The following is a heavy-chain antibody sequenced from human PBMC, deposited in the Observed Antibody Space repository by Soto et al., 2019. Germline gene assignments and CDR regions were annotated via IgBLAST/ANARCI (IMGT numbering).Heavy chain of an antibody. Sequence: QLQLQESGPGLVKPSETLSLTCTVSGGSISSSSYYWGWIRQPPGKGLEWIGSIYYSGSTYYNPSLKSRFTISVDTSKNQFSLKLSSVTAADTAVYYCAIVVVVAATHFDYWGQGTLVTVSS. CDR2: IYYSGST. D-gene: IGHD2-15*01. J-gene: IGHJ4*02. CDR1: GGSISSSSYY. CDR3: AIVVVVAATHFDY. V-gene: IGHV4-39*01.